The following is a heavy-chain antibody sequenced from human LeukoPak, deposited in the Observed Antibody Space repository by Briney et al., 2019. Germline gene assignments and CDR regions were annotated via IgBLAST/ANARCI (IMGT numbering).Heavy chain of an antibody. CDR1: GFTFSNAW. CDR3: AKGLKTAVGPYKGYHYYMDV. V-gene: IGHV3-15*01. Sequence: PGGSLRLSCAASGFTFSNAWMSWVRQAPGKGLEWVGRIKSKTDGGTTDYAAPVKGRFTISRDDSKNTLSLQVSSLRAEDTAIYYCAKGLKTAVGPYKGYHYYMDVWGKGTTVTVSS. CDR2: IKSKTDGGTT. J-gene: IGHJ6*03. D-gene: IGHD5-18*01.